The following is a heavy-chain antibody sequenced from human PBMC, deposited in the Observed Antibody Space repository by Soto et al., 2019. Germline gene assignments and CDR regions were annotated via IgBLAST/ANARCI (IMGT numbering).Heavy chain of an antibody. CDR1: GGSISSGGYS. CDR2: IYHSGST. V-gene: IGHV4-30-2*01. D-gene: IGHD4-17*01. CDR3: AREGSRGDYDY. J-gene: IGHJ4*02. Sequence: SETLSLTCAVSGGSISSGGYSWSWIRQPPGKGLEWIGYIYHSGSTYYNPSLKSRVTISVDRSKNQFSLKLSSVTAADTAVYYCAREGSRGDYDYWGQGTLVTV.